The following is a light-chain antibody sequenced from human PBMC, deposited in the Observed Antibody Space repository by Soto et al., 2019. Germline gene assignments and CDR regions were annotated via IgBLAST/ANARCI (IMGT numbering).Light chain of an antibody. J-gene: IGKJ5*01. Sequence: DIQMIQSPSTLSASVGDRVTITCRASQSISSWLAWYQQKPGKAPKLLIYDASSLESGVPSRFSGSGSGTEFTLTISSLQPDDFATYYCQQYNSYPIPFGQGTRLEIK. CDR3: QQYNSYPIP. CDR1: QSISSW. V-gene: IGKV1-5*01. CDR2: DAS.